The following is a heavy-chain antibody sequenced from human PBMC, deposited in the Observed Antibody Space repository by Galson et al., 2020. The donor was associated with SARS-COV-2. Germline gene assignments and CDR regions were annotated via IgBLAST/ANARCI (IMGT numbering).Heavy chain of an antibody. CDR2: ISYDGNKE. V-gene: IGHV3-30*04. D-gene: IGHD3-10*01. CDR1: GFTFTSYG. Sequence: SLKISCVASGFTFTSYGFHWVRQAPGKGLEWVAFISYDGNKEVHADSVKGRFTISRDNAKNSLYLQMNRLRAEDTAVYFCARGAWDYGAGRYYTPWEGLLDNWGQGILVTVSS. CDR3: ARGAWDYGAGRYYTPWEGLLDN. J-gene: IGHJ4*02.